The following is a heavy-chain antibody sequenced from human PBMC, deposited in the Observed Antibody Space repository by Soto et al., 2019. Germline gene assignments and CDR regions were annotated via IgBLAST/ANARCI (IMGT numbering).Heavy chain of an antibody. D-gene: IGHD3-16*01. CDR1: GDSIKHYY. CDR2: IYYSGAT. V-gene: IGHV4-59*01. Sequence: QVQLQESGPGLVKPSETLSLTCTVSGDSIKHYYWNWIRQPPGKGLEWIGYIYYSGATNYNPSLKSRVPVSKDQFPLRLTSVTAADTAVYYCVRGETKAHFDSWGQGILGTVSS. J-gene: IGHJ4*02. CDR3: VRGETKAHFDS.